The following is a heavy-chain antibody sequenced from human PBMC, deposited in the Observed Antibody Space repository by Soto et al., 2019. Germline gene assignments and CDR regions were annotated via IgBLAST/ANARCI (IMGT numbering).Heavy chain of an antibody. CDR2: INAEGNT. D-gene: IGHD2-21*02. CDR1: GFTFSTYW. J-gene: IGHJ5*02. Sequence: EVQLVESGGGLVQPGGSLRLSCAASGFTFSTYWMHWVRQTPGKGLVWVSRINAEGNTIYADSVKGRFTISRDTANNMLYLQMTSLRAEDTAVYFCARGSNTAFDPWGQGTLVTVS. CDR3: ARGSNTAFDP. V-gene: IGHV3-74*02.